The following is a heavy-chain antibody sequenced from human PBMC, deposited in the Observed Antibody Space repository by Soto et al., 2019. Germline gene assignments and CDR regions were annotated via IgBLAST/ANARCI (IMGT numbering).Heavy chain of an antibody. D-gene: IGHD3-16*01. CDR3: ARGGRWGFDY. CDR2: INIDGSST. Sequence: EVQLVESGGGLVQPGGSLRLSCAASGFTFSSYWMHWVRQAPGKGLVWVSRINIDGSSTNYADSVKGRFTISRDNAKNTLYLPMNSLRAEDTAVYYCARGGRWGFDYWGQGTLVTVSS. V-gene: IGHV3-74*01. J-gene: IGHJ4*02. CDR1: GFTFSSYW.